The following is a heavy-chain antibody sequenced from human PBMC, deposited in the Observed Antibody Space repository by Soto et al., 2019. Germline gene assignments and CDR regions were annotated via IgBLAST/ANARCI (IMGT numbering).Heavy chain of an antibody. CDR2: IYSGGST. J-gene: IGHJ6*03. CDR3: ARDRAIFGVVPPMAV. V-gene: IGHV3-66*01. D-gene: IGHD3-3*01. CDR1: GFTVSSNY. Sequence: GGSLRLSCAASGFTVSSNYMSWVRQAPGKGLEWVSVIYSGGSTYYADSVKGRFTISRDNSKNTLYLQMNSLRAEDTAVYYCARDRAIFGVVPPMAVWGKGTTVTVSS.